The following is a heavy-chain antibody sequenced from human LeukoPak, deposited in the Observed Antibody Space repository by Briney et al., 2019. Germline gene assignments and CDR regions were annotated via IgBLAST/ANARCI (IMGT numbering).Heavy chain of an antibody. CDR2: ISAYNGNT. CDR1: GYTFTSYG. J-gene: IGHJ6*03. V-gene: IGHV1-18*01. CDR3: AKGGEVELRFLEWLLEGSYTDV. D-gene: IGHD3-3*01. Sequence: ASVKVSCKASGYTFTSYGISWVRQAPGQGLEWMGWISAYNGNTNYAQKLQGRVTMTTDTSTSTAYMELRSLRSDDTAVYYCAKGGEVELRFLEWLLEGSYTDVWGKGTTVTVSS.